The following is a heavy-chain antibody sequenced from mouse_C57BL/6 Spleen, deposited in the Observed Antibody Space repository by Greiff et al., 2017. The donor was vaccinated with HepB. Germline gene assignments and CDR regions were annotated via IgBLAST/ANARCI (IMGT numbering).Heavy chain of an antibody. CDR3: ARSRGNYDYFDY. V-gene: IGHV1-53*01. D-gene: IGHD2-1*01. J-gene: IGHJ2*01. Sequence: QVQLQQPGTELVKPGASVKLSCKASGYTFTSYWMHWVKQRPGQGLEWIGNINPSNGGTNYNEKFKSKATLTVDKSSSTAYMQLSSLTSEDSAVYYGARSRGNYDYFDYWGQGTTLTVSS. CDR1: GYTFTSYW. CDR2: INPSNGGT.